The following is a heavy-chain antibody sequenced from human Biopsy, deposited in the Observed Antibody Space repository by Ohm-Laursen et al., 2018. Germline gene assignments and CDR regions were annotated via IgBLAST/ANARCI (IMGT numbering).Heavy chain of an antibody. Sequence: SLRLSCAASEFTFSGYSMNWVRQAPGRGLERVSYINVYSNKKYYADSVKGRFIVSRDNDKNSLYLQMNSLRAEGTAVYHCARSPGRDRMDVWGQGTTVIVSS. CDR1: EFTFSGYS. CDR2: INVYSNKK. CDR3: ARSPGRDRMDV. J-gene: IGHJ6*02. D-gene: IGHD1-14*01. V-gene: IGHV3-48*04.